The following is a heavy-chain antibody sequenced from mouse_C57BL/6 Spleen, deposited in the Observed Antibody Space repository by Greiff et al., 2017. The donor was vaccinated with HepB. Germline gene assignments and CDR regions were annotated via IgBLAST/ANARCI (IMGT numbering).Heavy chain of an antibody. V-gene: IGHV2-2*01. CDR2: IWSGGST. CDR1: GFSLTSYG. D-gene: IGHD2-2*01. J-gene: IGHJ3*01. Sequence: QVQLQQSGPGLVQPSQRLSITCTVSGFSLTSYGVHWVRQSPGKGLEWLGVIWSGGSTDYNAAFISRLSISKDNSKSQVFFKMNSLQADDTAIYYCASPYGYDEDFYAYWGQGTLVTVSA. CDR3: ASPYGYDEDFYAY.